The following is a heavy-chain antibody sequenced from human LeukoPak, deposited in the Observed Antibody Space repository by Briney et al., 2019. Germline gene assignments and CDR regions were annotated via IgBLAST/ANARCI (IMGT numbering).Heavy chain of an antibody. CDR3: AGHSNWDWFDP. Sequence: GGSLRLSCAASGFTFSNAWMSWVRQAPGKGLEWVSYISSSGSTIYYADSVKGRFTISRDNAKNSLYLQMNSLRAEDTAVYYCAGHSNWDWFDPWGQGTLVTVSS. CDR1: GFTFSNAW. V-gene: IGHV3-11*04. D-gene: IGHD6-13*01. CDR2: ISSSGSTI. J-gene: IGHJ5*02.